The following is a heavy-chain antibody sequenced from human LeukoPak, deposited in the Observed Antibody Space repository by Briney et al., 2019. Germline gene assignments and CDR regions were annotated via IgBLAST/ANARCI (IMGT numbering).Heavy chain of an antibody. J-gene: IGHJ6*02. CDR2: ISSNGGST. D-gene: IGHD1-26*01. CDR1: GFTFSSYA. CDR3: VKLRVGSYLIPHGGYYYGMDV. Sequence: GGSLRLSCSASGFTFSSYAMHWVRQAPGKGLEYVSAISSNGGSTYYADSVKGRFTISRDNSKNTLYLQMSSLRAEDTAVYYCVKLRVGSYLIPHGGYYYGMDVWGQGTTVTASS. V-gene: IGHV3-64D*06.